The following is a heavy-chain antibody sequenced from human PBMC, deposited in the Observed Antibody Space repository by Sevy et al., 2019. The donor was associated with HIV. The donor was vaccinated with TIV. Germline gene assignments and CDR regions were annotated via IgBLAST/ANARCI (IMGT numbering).Heavy chain of an antibody. D-gene: IGHD3-22*01. CDR1: GYTFTSYG. J-gene: IGHJ6*02. Sequence: ASVKVSCKASGYTFTSYGISWVRQAPGQGLEWMGWISAYNGNTNYAQKLQGRVTMTTDTSTSTAYMELRSLRSDDTAVYYCARTYYYDSRGYKESRYYGMDVWGQGTTVTVSS. V-gene: IGHV1-18*01. CDR3: ARTYYYDSRGYKESRYYGMDV. CDR2: ISAYNGNT.